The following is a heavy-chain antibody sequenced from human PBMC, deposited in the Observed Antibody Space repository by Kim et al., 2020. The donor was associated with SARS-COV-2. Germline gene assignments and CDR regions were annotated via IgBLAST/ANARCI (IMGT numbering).Heavy chain of an antibody. CDR1: GGSISSGGYY. V-gene: IGHV4-31*03. CDR3: ARDSIYGDWLDP. CDR2: IYYSGST. J-gene: IGHJ5*02. Sequence: SETLSLTCTVSGGSISSGGYYWSWIRQHPGKGLEWIGYIYYSGSTYYNPSLKSRVTISVDTSKNQFSLKLSSVTAADTAVYYCARDSIYGDWLDPWGQGTRVTVSS. D-gene: IGHD4-17*01.